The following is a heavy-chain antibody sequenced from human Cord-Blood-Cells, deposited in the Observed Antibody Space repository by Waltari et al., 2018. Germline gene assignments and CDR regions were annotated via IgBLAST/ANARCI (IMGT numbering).Heavy chain of an antibody. Sequence: QFTFKESGPVLVKPTETFTLTCPVSGFSLSNARMGVSWIRQPPGKALEWLAHIFSNDEKSDSTSRKVRLTISKDTCKSQVVLSMTNMDPVDTASYYCERMLTGDSRGDFDIWGQGTMVTVSS. J-gene: IGHJ3*02. CDR2: IFSNDEK. CDR3: ERMLTGDSRGDFDI. D-gene: IGHD7-27*01. CDR1: GFSLSNARMG. V-gene: IGHV2-26*01.